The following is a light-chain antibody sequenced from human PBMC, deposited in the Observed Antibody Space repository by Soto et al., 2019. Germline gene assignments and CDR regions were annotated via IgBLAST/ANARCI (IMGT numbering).Light chain of an antibody. Sequence: EVGMTQSPATLSVSPGERATLSCSASQSVSSNLAWYQQKPGQTPRLLMYGASTRATGIPARFSGSGSGTEFTLTISSLQSEDFAVYYCQQYNNWPPRTFGQGTRLEI. CDR3: QQYNNWPPRT. CDR1: QSVSSN. J-gene: IGKJ5*01. V-gene: IGKV3-15*01. CDR2: GAS.